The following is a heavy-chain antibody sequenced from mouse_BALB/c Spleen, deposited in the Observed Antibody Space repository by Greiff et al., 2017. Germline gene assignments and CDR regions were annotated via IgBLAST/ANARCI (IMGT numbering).Heavy chain of an antibody. CDR1: GFNIKDTY. Sequence: VQLQQSGAELVKPGASVKLSCTASGFNIKDTYMHWVKQRPEQGLEWIGRIDPANGNTKYDPKFQGKATITADTSSNTAYLQLSSLTSEDTAVYYCARSYGNYVGYAMDYWGQGTSVTVSS. J-gene: IGHJ4*01. V-gene: IGHV14-3*02. CDR3: ARSYGNYVGYAMDY. CDR2: IDPANGNT. D-gene: IGHD2-1*01.